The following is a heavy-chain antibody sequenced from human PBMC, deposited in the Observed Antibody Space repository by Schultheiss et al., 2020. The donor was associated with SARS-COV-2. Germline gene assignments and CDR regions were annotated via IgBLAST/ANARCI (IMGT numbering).Heavy chain of an antibody. J-gene: IGHJ6*02. D-gene: IGHD4/OR15-4a*01. CDR1: GYSFTSYW. CDR2: IYPGDSDT. CDR3: ARLPLVRSYGMDV. Sequence: GGSLRLSCKGSGYSFTSYWIGWVRQMPGKGLEWMGIIYPGDSDTRYSPSFQGQVTISADKSISTAYLQWSSLKASDTAMYYCARLPLVRSYGMDVWGQGTTVTVSS. V-gene: IGHV5-51*01.